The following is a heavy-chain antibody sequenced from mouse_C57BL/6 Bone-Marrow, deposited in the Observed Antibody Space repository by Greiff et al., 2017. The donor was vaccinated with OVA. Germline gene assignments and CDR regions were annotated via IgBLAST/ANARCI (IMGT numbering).Heavy chain of an antibody. J-gene: IGHJ1*03. D-gene: IGHD1-1*01. CDR3: ASYYYGSRWYFDV. V-gene: IGHV1-53*01. CDR1: GYTFTSYW. CDR2: INPSNGGT. Sequence: VKLQQPGTELVKPGASVKLSCKASGYTFTSYWMHWVKQRPGQGLEWIGNINPSNGGTNYIEKFKSKATLTVDKSSSTAYMQLSSLTSEDSAVYYCASYYYGSRWYFDVWGTGTTVTVSS.